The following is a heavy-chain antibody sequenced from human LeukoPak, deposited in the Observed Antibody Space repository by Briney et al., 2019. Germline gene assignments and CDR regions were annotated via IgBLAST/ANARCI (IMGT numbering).Heavy chain of an antibody. CDR1: GYTFTGYY. V-gene: IGHV1-2*02. J-gene: IGHJ4*02. CDR3: ATQRGSYLWGTDFDY. D-gene: IGHD3-16*01. CDR2: INPNSGGT. Sequence: ASVKVSCKASGYTFTGYYMHWVRQAPGQGLEWMGWINPNSGGTNYAQKFQGRVTMTRDTSISTAYMELSRLRSDDTAVYYCATQRGSYLWGTDFDYWGQGTLVTVSS.